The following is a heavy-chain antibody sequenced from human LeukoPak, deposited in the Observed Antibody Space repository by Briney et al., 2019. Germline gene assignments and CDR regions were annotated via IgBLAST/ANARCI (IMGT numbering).Heavy chain of an antibody. D-gene: IGHD3-10*01. Sequence: GESLKISCKGSGYSFTSYWIGWVRQMPGKGLEWMGIIYPGDSDTRYSPSFQGQVTISADKSISTAYLQWSSLKAPDTAMYYCARHISMVRGVAWYYMDVWGKGTTVTVSS. CDR3: ARHISMVRGVAWYYMDV. J-gene: IGHJ6*03. CDR1: GYSFTSYW. V-gene: IGHV5-51*01. CDR2: IYPGDSDT.